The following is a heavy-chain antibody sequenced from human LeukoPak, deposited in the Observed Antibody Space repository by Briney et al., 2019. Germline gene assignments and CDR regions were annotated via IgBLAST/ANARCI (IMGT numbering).Heavy chain of an antibody. V-gene: IGHV3-7*03. CDR3: ARDLAVAGTGSDY. Sequence: GGSLRLSCAASGFTFSSYGMHWVRQAPGKGLEWVANIKQDGSEKYYVDSVKGRFTISRDNAKNSLYLQMNSLRAEDTAVYYCARDLAVAGTGSDYWGQGTLVTVSS. J-gene: IGHJ4*02. CDR2: IKQDGSEK. D-gene: IGHD6-19*01. CDR1: GFTFSSYG.